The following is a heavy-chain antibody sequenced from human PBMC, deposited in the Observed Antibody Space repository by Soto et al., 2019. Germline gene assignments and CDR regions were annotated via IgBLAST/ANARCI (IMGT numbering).Heavy chain of an antibody. CDR1: GGSISSGGYS. Sequence: QLQLQESGSGLVKPSQTLSLTCAVSGGSISSGGYSWSWIRQPPGKGLEWIGYIYHSGSTYYNPSLKSRVTISVERSKNQFSLKLSSVTAADTAVDYCARSNPNGLRSLDYWGQGTLVTVSS. D-gene: IGHD7-27*01. CDR2: IYHSGST. CDR3: ARSNPNGLRSLDY. V-gene: IGHV4-30-2*01. J-gene: IGHJ4*02.